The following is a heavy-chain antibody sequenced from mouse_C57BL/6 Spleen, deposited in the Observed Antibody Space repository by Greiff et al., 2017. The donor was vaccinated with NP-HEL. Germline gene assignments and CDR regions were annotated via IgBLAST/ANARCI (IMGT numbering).Heavy chain of an antibody. J-gene: IGHJ2*01. Sequence: EVQLVESGPGLVKPSQSLSLTCSVTGYSITSGYYWNWIRQFPGNKLEWMGYISYDGSNNYNPSLKNRISITRDTSKNQFFLKLNSVTTEDTATYYCARLGDLYYFTTGAKAPLSQSPQ. D-gene: IGHD3-3*01. V-gene: IGHV3-6*01. CDR2: ISYDGSN. CDR3: ARLGDLYYFTT. CDR1: GYSITSGYY.